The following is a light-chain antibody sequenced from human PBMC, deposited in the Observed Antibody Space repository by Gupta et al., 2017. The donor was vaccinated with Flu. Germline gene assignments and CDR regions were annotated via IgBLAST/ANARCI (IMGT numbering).Light chain of an antibody. CDR3: QQYHDWPLT. J-gene: IGKJ4*01. Sequence: EIVMTQPPATLSVSQGERVTLSCRSSQFFTGNLAWYQQKRGQAPRLLISGVSIRATGVPARFSGSGSGTEFTLTINSLQSEDFAIYYCQQYHDWPLTFGGGTRLEI. V-gene: IGKV3-15*01. CDR1: QFFTGN. CDR2: GVS.